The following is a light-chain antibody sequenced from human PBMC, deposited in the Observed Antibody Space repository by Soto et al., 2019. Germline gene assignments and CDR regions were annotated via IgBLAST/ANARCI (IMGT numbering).Light chain of an antibody. CDR2: AAS. CDR3: LQDYNYALT. J-gene: IGKJ1*01. CDR1: QGIRND. Sequence: AIQMTQSPSSLSASVGDRVTITCRASQGIRNDLGWYQQKPGKAPKLLIYAASSLQSGVPSRFSGSGSGTDFTLIISSLQPEDFATYYCLQDYNYALTFGQGTKVEIK. V-gene: IGKV1-6*01.